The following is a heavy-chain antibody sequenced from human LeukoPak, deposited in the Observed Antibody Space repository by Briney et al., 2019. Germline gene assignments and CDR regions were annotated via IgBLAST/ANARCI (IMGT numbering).Heavy chain of an antibody. CDR2: IIPILGIA. CDR1: GGTFSSYA. D-gene: IGHD5-12*01. J-gene: IGHJ6*02. V-gene: IGHV1-69*04. Sequence: ASVTVSCQASGGTFSSYAISSVRQAPGHGVEWMGRIIPILGIANYAQKFQGRVTITADKSTSTAYMELSSLRSEDTAVYYCASGYDLRYYYGMDVWGQGTTVTVSS. CDR3: ASGYDLRYYYGMDV.